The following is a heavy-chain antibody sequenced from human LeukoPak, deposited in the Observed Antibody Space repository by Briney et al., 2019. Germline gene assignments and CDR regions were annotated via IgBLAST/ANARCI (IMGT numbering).Heavy chain of an antibody. V-gene: IGHV3-74*01. D-gene: IGHD2-2*01. CDR1: GFTFSSYW. J-gene: IGHJ1*01. CDR2: INSDGSGT. CDR3: ARDGRYCSSTSCTNEYFQH. Sequence: GGSLTLSCAASGFTFSSYWMHWVRQAPGKGLVWVSGINSDGSGTSYADSVKGRFTISRDNAKNTLYLQMNSLRAEDTAVYYCARDGRYCSSTSCTNEYFQHWGQGTLVTVSS.